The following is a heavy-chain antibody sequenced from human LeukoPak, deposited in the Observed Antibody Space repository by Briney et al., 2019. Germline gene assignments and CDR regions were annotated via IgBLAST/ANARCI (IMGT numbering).Heavy chain of an antibody. CDR1: GYSFTGYY. D-gene: IGHD6-6*01. Sequence: ASVKVSCKASGYSFTGYYMHWVRQAPGQGLEWMGWINPNSGGTNYAQKFQGWVTMTTDTSTSTDYMELRSLRSDDTAVYYCARFGSSGYYYYYYYMDVWGKGTTVTVSS. CDR3: ARFGSSGYYYYYYYMDV. V-gene: IGHV1-2*04. CDR2: INPNSGGT. J-gene: IGHJ6*03.